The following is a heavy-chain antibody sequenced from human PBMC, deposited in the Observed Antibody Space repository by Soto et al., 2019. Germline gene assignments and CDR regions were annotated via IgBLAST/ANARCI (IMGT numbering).Heavy chain of an antibody. V-gene: IGHV1-69*06. D-gene: IGHD3-10*01. Sequence: ASVKVSCKASVGTFSSYAISWVRQAPGQGLEWMGGIIPIFGTANYAQKFQGRVTITADKSTSTAYMELSSLRSEDTAVYYCAREGHYYGSGSYYNYYYYGMDVWGQGTTVTVSS. CDR2: IIPIFGTA. J-gene: IGHJ6*02. CDR3: AREGHYYGSGSYYNYYYYGMDV. CDR1: VGTFSSYA.